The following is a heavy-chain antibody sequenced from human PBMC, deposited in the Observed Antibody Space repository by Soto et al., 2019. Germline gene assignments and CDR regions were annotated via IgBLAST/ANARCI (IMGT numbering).Heavy chain of an antibody. Sequence: EVQLVESGGGLVQPGGSLRLSCAASGFTFSRYWMHCVRQAPVKGLVWVSRINSDGSTTTYADSVKGRFTISRDNAKTTLYLQMNSLSAEDTAVYYCVRVPTGGYAFSLDDYWGQGTLVTVSS. CDR2: INSDGSTT. D-gene: IGHD5-12*01. CDR3: VRVPTGGYAFSLDDY. V-gene: IGHV3-74*01. CDR1: GFTFSRYW. J-gene: IGHJ4*02.